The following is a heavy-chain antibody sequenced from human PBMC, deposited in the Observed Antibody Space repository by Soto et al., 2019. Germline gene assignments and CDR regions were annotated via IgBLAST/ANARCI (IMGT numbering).Heavy chain of an antibody. CDR1: GFTFSSCG. D-gene: IGHD3-22*01. CDR3: SKDISSTMVVVVIKDFFDL. J-gene: IGHJ3*01. Sequence: PGGSLRLSCAASGFTFSSCGMSWVRQSPGKGLEWVSAITGSGISTYYADSVKGRFTISRDNSKNTLYLQMNSLRAEDTAVYYCSKDISSTMVVVVIKDFFDLWGQGAMVTVSS. CDR2: ITGSGIST. V-gene: IGHV3-23*01.